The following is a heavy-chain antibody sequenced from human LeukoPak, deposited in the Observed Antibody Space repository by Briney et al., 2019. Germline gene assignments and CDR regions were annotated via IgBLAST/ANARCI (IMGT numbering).Heavy chain of an antibody. Sequence: GGSLRLSCAASGFSFSSYAMSWVRQAPGKGLEWVSTMSGSGGSTYYADSVKGRFTISRDNAKNSLYLQMNSLRAEDTAVYYCARTGYQGGYYYYYMDVWGKGTTVTVSS. CDR1: GFSFSSYA. V-gene: IGHV3-23*01. CDR2: MSGSGGST. J-gene: IGHJ6*03. CDR3: ARTGYQGGYYYYYMDV. D-gene: IGHD3-9*01.